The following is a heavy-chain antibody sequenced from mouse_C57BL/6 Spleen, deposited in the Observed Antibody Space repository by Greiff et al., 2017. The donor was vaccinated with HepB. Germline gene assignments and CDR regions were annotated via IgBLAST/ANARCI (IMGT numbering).Heavy chain of an antibody. CDR3: ARDRRLGYFDY. J-gene: IGHJ2*01. V-gene: IGHV3-6*01. Sequence: VQLQQSGPGLVKPSQSLSLTCSVTGYSITSGYYWNWIRQFPGNKLEWMGYISYDGSNNYNPSLKNRISITRDTSKNQFFLKLNSVTTEDTATYYCARDRRLGYFDYWGQGTTLTVSS. D-gene: IGHD2-4*01. CDR1: GYSITSGYY. CDR2: ISYDGSN.